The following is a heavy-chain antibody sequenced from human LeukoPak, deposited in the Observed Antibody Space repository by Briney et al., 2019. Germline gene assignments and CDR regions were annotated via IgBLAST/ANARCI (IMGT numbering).Heavy chain of an antibody. CDR3: ARATNFYYYYGMDV. CDR1: GYTFTSYY. J-gene: IGHJ6*02. CDR2: INPSSGAT. D-gene: IGHD1-26*01. V-gene: IGHV1-46*01. Sequence: ASVKVSCKTSGYTFTSYYIHWGRHAPGQGLEWRGIINPSSGATNYAQKFQGRVTMTRDTSTSTVYMELSSQRSEDTAVYYCARATNFYYYYGMDVWGQGTTVTVSS.